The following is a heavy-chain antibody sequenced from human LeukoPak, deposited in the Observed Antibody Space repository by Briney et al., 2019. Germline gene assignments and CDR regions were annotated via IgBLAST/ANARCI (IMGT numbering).Heavy chain of an antibody. Sequence: GGPLRLSCAASGFTFSSYGMHWVRQAPGKGLEWVAVISYDGSNKYYADSVKGRFTISRDNSKNTLYLQMNSLRAEDRAVYYCAGFGESSLAFDIWGQGTMVTVSS. CDR1: GFTFSSYG. CDR3: AGFGESSLAFDI. D-gene: IGHD3-10*01. V-gene: IGHV3-30*03. CDR2: ISYDGSNK. J-gene: IGHJ3*02.